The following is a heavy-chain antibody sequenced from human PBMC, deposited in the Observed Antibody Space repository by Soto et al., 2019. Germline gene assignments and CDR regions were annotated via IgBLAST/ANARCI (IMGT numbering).Heavy chain of an antibody. CDR2: IFYSGST. CDR3: ARLASSVAAAAMYYFDY. V-gene: IGHV4-39*01. D-gene: IGHD6-13*01. Sequence: SETLSLTCTVSGGSISSSSYYWGWIRQPPGKGLEWIGSIFYSGSTYYNPSLKSRVTISVDTSKNQFSLKLDSVTAADTAVYFCARLASSVAAAAMYYFDYWGQGTLVTVSS. CDR1: GGSISSSSYY. J-gene: IGHJ4*02.